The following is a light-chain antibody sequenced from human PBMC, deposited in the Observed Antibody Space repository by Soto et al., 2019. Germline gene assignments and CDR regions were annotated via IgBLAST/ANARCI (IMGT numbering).Light chain of an antibody. CDR2: AAS. CDR3: QQYNTFWT. V-gene: IGKV1-39*01. J-gene: IGKJ1*01. CDR1: QSITIY. Sequence: DIQLTQSPSFLSASVGDRVTITCRASQSITIYLNWYQQKPGLPPKYLIYAASNLQSGVPSRFSGSGSGTEFTLTISSLQPDDFATYYCQQYNTFWTFGPRTKV.